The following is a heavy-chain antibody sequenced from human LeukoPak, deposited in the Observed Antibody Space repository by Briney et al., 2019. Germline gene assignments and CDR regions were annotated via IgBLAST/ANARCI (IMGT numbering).Heavy chain of an antibody. CDR3: ARASTTVPNLLDY. V-gene: IGHV3-74*01. CDR2: IKTDGSTT. J-gene: IGHJ4*02. D-gene: IGHD4-17*01. Sequence: GGSLRLSCAASGFTFSTYWMHWVRQAPGKGPVWVSRIKTDGSTTIYADSVKGRFTISRDNSKNTVYLQMNSLRAEDTAVYYCARASTTVPNLLDYWGQGTLVTVSS. CDR1: GFTFSTYW.